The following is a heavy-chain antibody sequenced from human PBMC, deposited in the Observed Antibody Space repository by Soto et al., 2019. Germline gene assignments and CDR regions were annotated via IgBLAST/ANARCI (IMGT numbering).Heavy chain of an antibody. CDR1: GYTFTSYG. D-gene: IGHD4-17*01. Sequence: GASVKVSCKGSGYTFTSYGISWVGQAHGRGLEWMGWISAYSGNKNYAQKLKGRVTMTTDPSTSTAYMKLRSLRSADTAVYYCAIATGVGSEYWGQGTMVTVSS. J-gene: IGHJ4*02. CDR3: AIATGVGSEY. CDR2: ISAYSGNK. V-gene: IGHV1-18*04.